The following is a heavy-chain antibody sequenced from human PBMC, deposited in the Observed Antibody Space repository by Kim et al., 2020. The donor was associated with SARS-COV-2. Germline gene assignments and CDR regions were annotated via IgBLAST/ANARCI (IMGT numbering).Heavy chain of an antibody. CDR3: ARSAVGFGELSWYFDL. V-gene: IGHV5-51*06. CDR1: GYSFTNYW. D-gene: IGHD3-10*01. CDR2: IYPGDSDT. Sequence: GESLKISCKTSGYSFTNYWIAWVRQMPGKGLEWMGIIYPGDSDTRYSPSFQGQYSISADKSISTAYLQWSSLKASDTAMYYCARSAVGFGELSWYFDLWGRGTLVTVSS. J-gene: IGHJ2*01.